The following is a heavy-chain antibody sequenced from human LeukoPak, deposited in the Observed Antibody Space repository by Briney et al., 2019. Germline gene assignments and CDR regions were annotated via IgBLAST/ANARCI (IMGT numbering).Heavy chain of an antibody. CDR2: IYTSGST. V-gene: IGHV4-61*02. J-gene: IGHJ3*02. CDR3: ARWQSSTRDAFDI. CDR1: GGSISSGSYY. D-gene: IGHD2-2*01. Sequence: PSQTLSLTCTVSGGSISSGSYYWGWIRQPAGKGLEWIVRIYTSGSTNYNPSLKSRVTISVDTSKNQFSLKLSSVTAADTAVYYCARWQSSTRDAFDIWGQGTMVTVSS.